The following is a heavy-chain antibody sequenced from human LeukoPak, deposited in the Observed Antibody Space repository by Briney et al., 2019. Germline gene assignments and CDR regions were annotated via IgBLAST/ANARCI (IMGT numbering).Heavy chain of an antibody. CDR2: IYYSGST. CDR3: ARRGRADYVWGSYRSYYFDY. J-gene: IGHJ4*02. Sequence: SETLSLTCTVSGGSISSSSYYWGWIRQPPGKGLEWFGSIYYSGSTYYNPSLKSRVTISVDTSKNQFSLKLSSVTAADTAVYYCARRGRADYVWGSYRSYYFDYWGQGTLVTVSS. D-gene: IGHD3-16*02. V-gene: IGHV4-39*01. CDR1: GGSISSSSYY.